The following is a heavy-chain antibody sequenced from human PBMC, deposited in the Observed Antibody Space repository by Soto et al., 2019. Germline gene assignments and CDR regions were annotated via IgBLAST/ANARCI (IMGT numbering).Heavy chain of an antibody. Sequence: QAQLVQSGAEVKKPGASVNISCKASGYTFTNYGFIWVRQAPGHGLEWVGWISPYNGKTEYAQNRQGRVTMTRDKPTSTAYMGLRSLRSDDTAVYYCARDIYGGNCCDAFDIWGQGTMVTVSS. CDR2: ISPYNGKT. CDR3: ARDIYGGNCCDAFDI. V-gene: IGHV1-18*01. J-gene: IGHJ3*02. CDR1: GYTFTNYG. D-gene: IGHD2-15*01.